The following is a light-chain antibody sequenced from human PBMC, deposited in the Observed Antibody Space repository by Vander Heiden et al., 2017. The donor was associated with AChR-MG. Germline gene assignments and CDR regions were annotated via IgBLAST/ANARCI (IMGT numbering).Light chain of an antibody. V-gene: IGKV1-16*02. CDR3: QQYYTYPFT. CDR1: EVIKNE. CDR2: AVS. Sequence: IQLAQSPSLLSAFVGDRVTITCRASEVIKNELAWFQQRPGKAPKSLIYAVSTLQSGVTSKFSGSGSGTKFTLAISGLQPEDSATYYRQQYYTYPFTFGQGTKVEIK. J-gene: IGKJ1*01.